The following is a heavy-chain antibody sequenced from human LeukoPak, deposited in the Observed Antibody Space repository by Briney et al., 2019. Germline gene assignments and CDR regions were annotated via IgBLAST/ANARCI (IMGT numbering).Heavy chain of an antibody. Sequence: GGSLRLSCAASGFTFSDYSMTWVRQAPGKGLEWVSYISLSSSSIYYADPVKGRFTISRDNARNSLFLQMNTLRAEDTAVYYCTREVYYGSGRRFDFWGQGTLVTVSS. CDR3: TREVYYGSGRRFDF. J-gene: IGHJ4*02. D-gene: IGHD3-10*01. V-gene: IGHV3-48*01. CDR1: GFTFSDYS. CDR2: ISLSSSSI.